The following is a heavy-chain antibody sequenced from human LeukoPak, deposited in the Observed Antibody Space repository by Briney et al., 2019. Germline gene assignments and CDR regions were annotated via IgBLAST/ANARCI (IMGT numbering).Heavy chain of an antibody. CDR2: ISYSGNGI. CDR3: VKDSGYYDTSGKGWFEF. D-gene: IGHD3-22*01. CDR1: GFAFSSYS. Sequence: GGSLRLSCADSGFAFSSYSMNWVRQAPGKGLEWVSYISYSGNGIYYADSVKGRFTISRDNAKNSLFLQMNSLRAEDTAVYYCVKDSGYYDTSGKGWFEFWGQGTLVTVSS. J-gene: IGHJ5*01. V-gene: IGHV3-48*04.